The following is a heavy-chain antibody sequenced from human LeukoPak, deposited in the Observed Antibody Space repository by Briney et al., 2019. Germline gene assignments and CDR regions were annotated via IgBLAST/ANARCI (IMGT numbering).Heavy chain of an antibody. Sequence: PGGSLRLSCAASGFTFSSCSMNWVRQAPGKGLEWVSSISSSSSYIYYADSVKGRFTISRDNAKNSLYLQMNSLRAEDTAVYYCARDGRCSYGFDYWGQGTLVTVSS. CDR3: ARDGRCSYGFDY. J-gene: IGHJ4*02. CDR2: ISSSSSYI. CDR1: GFTFSSCS. D-gene: IGHD5-18*01. V-gene: IGHV3-21*01.